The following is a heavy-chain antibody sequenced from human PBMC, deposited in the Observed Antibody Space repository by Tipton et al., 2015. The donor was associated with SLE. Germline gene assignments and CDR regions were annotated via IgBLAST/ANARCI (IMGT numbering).Heavy chain of an antibody. CDR2: IYYSGST. V-gene: IGHV4-39*01. D-gene: IGHD4-17*01. CDR1: GASISSSTYY. CDR3: ATSNNDYGDFFFDY. J-gene: IGHJ4*02. Sequence: LRLSCTVSGASISSSTYYWGWSRQPPGKGLGWIGSIYYSGSTYYNPSLKSRVTISIDTSKNQFSLKLTSVTAADTAVYYCATSNNDYGDFFFDYWGQGTLVTVSS.